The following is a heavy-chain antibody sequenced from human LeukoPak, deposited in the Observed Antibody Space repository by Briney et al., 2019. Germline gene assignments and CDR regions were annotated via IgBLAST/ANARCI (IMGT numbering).Heavy chain of an antibody. CDR2: IYYSGST. CDR1: GGSISSSPYY. V-gene: IGHV4-61*05. Sequence: SETLSLTCTVSGGSISSSPYYWGWIRQPPGKGLEWIGYIYYSGSTNYNPSLKSRVTISVDTSKNQFSLKLSSVTAADTAVYYCARGGNWFDPWGQGTLVTVSS. CDR3: ARGGNWFDP. J-gene: IGHJ5*02.